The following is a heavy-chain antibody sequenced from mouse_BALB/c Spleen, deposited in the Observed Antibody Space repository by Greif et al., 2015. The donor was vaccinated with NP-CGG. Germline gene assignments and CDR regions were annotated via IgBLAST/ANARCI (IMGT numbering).Heavy chain of an antibody. D-gene: IGHD4-1*01. V-gene: IGHV1-84*02. CDR1: GYTFTDYY. CDR3: ARRTGTEAMDY. Sequence: QVQLQQSGPELVKPGASVKISCKASGYTFTDYYINWVKQKPEQGLEWIGWIYPGSGNTKYNEKFKGKATLTVDTSSSTAYMQFSSLTSEDTAVYFCARRTGTEAMDYWGQGTSVTVSS. CDR2: IYPGSGNT. J-gene: IGHJ4*01.